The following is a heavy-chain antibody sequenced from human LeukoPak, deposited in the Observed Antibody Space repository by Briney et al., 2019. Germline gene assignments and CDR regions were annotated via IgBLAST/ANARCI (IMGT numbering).Heavy chain of an antibody. CDR1: GGTFSSYA. CDR3: ARLGYCSGGSCWPFDY. Sequence: GSSVKVSCKASGGTFSSYAISWVRQAPGQGLEWMGWISAYNGNTNYAQKLQGRVTMTTDTSTSTAYMELRSLRSDDTAVYYCARLGYCSGGSCWPFDYWGQGTLVTVSS. D-gene: IGHD2-15*01. CDR2: ISAYNGNT. V-gene: IGHV1-18*01. J-gene: IGHJ4*02.